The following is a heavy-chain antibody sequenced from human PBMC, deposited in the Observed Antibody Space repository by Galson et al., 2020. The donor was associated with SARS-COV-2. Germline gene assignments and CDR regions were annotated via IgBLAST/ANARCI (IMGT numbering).Heavy chain of an antibody. V-gene: IGHV2-26*01. Sequence: KMSGPTLAKPTATLTLTCTVSGFSLSHARMGVSWIRQPPGKALEWHAPIFSNDEKTYSTSLKSRLTISKDTSKSQVVLTMTNMDPVDTATYYCARIQGGRTRLGYYDYYGREGGGQGTTVTVSS. CDR3: ARIQGGRTRLGYYDYYGREG. D-gene: IGHD1-1*01. CDR1: GFSLSHARMG. J-gene: IGHJ6*02. CDR2: IFSNDEK.